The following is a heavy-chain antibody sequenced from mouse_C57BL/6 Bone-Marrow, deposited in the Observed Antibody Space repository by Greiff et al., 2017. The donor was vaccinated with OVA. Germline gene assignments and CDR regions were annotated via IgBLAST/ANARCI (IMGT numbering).Heavy chain of an antibody. CDR3: TTLLYYFDY. CDR1: GLNIKDDY. J-gene: IGHJ2*01. V-gene: IGHV14-4*01. CDR2: IDPENGDT. D-gene: IGHD1-1*01. Sequence: VHVKQSGAEPVRPGASVKLSCTASGLNIKDDYMHWVKQRPEQGLEWIGWIDPENGDTEYASKFQGKAPITADTSSNTAYLQLSSLTSEDTAVYYCTTLLYYFDYWGQGTTLTVSS.